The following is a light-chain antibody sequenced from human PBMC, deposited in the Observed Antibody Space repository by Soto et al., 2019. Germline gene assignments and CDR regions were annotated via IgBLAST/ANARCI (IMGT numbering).Light chain of an antibody. CDR1: RSSVGGSNL. CDR3: SSYTAGGTI. Sequence: QSVLTQPTSVSGSRGQSITISCSGTRSSVGGSNLVSWYQHHPGQAPKLLISEATKRPSGISNRFSGSKSGNTAFLTISGLQPEDEADYYCSSYTAGGTIFGTGTKVTVL. J-gene: IGLJ1*01. CDR2: EAT. V-gene: IGLV2-14*02.